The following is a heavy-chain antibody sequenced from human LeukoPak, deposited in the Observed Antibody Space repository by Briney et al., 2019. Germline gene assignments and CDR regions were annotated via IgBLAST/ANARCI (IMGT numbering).Heavy chain of an antibody. J-gene: IGHJ6*03. CDR3: ARDTPMVQNYYYYYMDV. D-gene: IGHD3-10*01. Sequence: PGGPLRLSCAASGFTFSSYSMNWVRQAPGKGLEWVSSISSSSSYIYYADSVKGRFTISRDNAKNSLYLQMNSLRAEDTAVYYCARDTPMVQNYYYYYMDVWGKGTTVTVSS. CDR2: ISSSSSYI. V-gene: IGHV3-21*01. CDR1: GFTFSSYS.